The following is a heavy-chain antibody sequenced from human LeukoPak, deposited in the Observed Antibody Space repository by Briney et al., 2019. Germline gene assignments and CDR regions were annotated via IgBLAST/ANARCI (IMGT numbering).Heavy chain of an antibody. J-gene: IGHJ4*02. CDR1: GFTFSSYS. CDR2: ISSSSSYI. CDR3: ARDTTSTSLYCSSTSCQLDY. Sequence: GGSLRLSCAASGFTFSSYSKNWVRQAPGKGLEWVSSISSSSSYIYYADSVKGRFTISRDNAKNSLYLQMNSLRAEDTAVYYCARDTTSTSLYCSSTSCQLDYWGQGTLVTVSS. D-gene: IGHD2-2*01. V-gene: IGHV3-21*01.